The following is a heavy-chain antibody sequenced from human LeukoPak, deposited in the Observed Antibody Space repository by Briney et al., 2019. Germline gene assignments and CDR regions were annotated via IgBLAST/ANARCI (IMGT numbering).Heavy chain of an antibody. CDR3: ASFYDSSGYSPEYFQH. CDR1: GGTISSYA. V-gene: IGHV1-69*05. J-gene: IGHJ1*01. Sequence: ASVKVSCKASGGTISSYAISWVRQAPGPGLEWMGRIIPIFGTANYVQKFQGRVTITTDESTSTAYIEQSSLRSEDTAVYYCASFYDSSGYSPEYFQHWGQGTLVTVSS. CDR2: IIPIFGTA. D-gene: IGHD3-22*01.